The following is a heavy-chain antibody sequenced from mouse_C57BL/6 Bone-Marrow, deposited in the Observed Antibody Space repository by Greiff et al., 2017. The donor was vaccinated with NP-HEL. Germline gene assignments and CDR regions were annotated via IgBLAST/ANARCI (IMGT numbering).Heavy chain of an antibody. Sequence: QVQLQQSGAELARPGASVKLSCKASGYTFTSYGISWVKQRTGQGLEWIGEIYPRSGNTYYNEKFKGKATLTADKSSSTAYMELRSLTSEDAAVYFCARGRRRYFDVWGTGTTVTVSS. D-gene: IGHD2-12*01. CDR2: IYPRSGNT. J-gene: IGHJ1*03. V-gene: IGHV1-81*01. CDR3: ARGRRRYFDV. CDR1: GYTFTSYG.